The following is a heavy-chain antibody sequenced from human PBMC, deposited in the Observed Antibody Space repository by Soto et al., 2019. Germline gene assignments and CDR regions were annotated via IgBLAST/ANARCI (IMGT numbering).Heavy chain of an antibody. CDR2: INHSGST. Sequence: SETLSLTCAVYGGSFSGYYWSWIRQPPGKGLEWIGEINHSGSTNYNPSLKSRVTISVDTSKNQFSLKLSSVTAADTAVYYCARGSGTDGYNPDHKTFDYWGQGTLVT. V-gene: IGHV4-34*01. D-gene: IGHD5-12*01. CDR3: ARGSGTDGYNPDHKTFDY. J-gene: IGHJ4*02. CDR1: GGSFSGYY.